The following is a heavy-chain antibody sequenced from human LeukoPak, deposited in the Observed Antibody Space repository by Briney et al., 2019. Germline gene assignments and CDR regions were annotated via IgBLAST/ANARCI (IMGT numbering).Heavy chain of an antibody. V-gene: IGHV1-2*02. CDR3: ARDGNEAVAGTGAVTY. D-gene: IGHD6-19*01. J-gene: IGHJ4*02. CDR1: GYIFTCYY. CDR2: INPNSGDT. Sequence: GASVKVSCKTSGYIFTCYYMHWVRQAPGQGLDWMGWINPNSGDTNYAQNFQGRVTMTRDTSISTAYMELSRLTSDDTAVYYCARDGNEAVAGTGAVTYWGQGTLVTVSS.